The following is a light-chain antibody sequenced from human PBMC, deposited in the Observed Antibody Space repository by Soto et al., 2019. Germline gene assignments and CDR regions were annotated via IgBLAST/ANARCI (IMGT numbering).Light chain of an antibody. CDR1: QSVSSY. CDR3: QQRSNWLT. Sequence: EIVLTQSPATLSLSPGERSTLSCRASQSVSSYLAWYQQKPGQAPRLLIYDASNRATGIPARFSGSGSGTDFTLTISSLEPEDFAVYYCQQRSNWLTFGGGTTVDI. J-gene: IGKJ4*01. CDR2: DAS. V-gene: IGKV3-11*01.